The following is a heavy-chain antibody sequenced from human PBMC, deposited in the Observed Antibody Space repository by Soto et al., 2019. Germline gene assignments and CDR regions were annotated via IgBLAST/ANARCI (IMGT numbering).Heavy chain of an antibody. J-gene: IGHJ4*02. CDR3: ARGRIAVAGTHY. D-gene: IGHD6-19*01. CDR2: ISSSSSYT. V-gene: IGHV3-11*06. Sequence: PGGSLRLSCAASGFTFSDYYMSWIRQAPGKGLEWVSYISSSSSYTNYADSVKGRFTISRDNAKNSLYLQMNSLRAEDTAVYYCARGRIAVAGTHYWGQGXLVTVYS. CDR1: GFTFSDYY.